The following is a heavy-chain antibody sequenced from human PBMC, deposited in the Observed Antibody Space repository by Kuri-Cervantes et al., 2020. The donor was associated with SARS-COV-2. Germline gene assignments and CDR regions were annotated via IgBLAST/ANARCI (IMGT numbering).Heavy chain of an antibody. Sequence: ASVKVSCKASGYTFTGYYMHWVRQAPGKGLEWMGGFDPEDDETIYAQKFQGRVTMTEDTSTDTAYMELSSLRSEDTAVYYCATDPVDTTLVTLNRWGQGTLVTVSS. CDR3: ATDPVDTTLVTLNR. V-gene: IGHV1-24*01. D-gene: IGHD5-18*01. J-gene: IGHJ5*02. CDR1: GYTFTGYY. CDR2: FDPEDDET.